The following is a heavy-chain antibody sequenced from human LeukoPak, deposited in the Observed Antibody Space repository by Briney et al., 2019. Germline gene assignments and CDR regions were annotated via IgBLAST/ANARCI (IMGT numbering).Heavy chain of an antibody. CDR3: ASDQAGSVNSFDP. CDR2: INPNSGGT. CDR1: GNTFTAYY. Sequence: ASVKVSCKASGNTFTAYYIHWVRQAPGQGLEWMGRINPNSGGTDYAQNLRGRVTLTRDTSISTAYMDLTRLRSDDTAVYYCASDQAGSVNSFDPWGQGTLVTVSS. J-gene: IGHJ5*02. V-gene: IGHV1-2*06.